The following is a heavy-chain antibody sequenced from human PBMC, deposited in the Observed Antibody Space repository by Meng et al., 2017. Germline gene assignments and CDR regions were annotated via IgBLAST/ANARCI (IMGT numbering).Heavy chain of an antibody. CDR2: ISAYNGNT. J-gene: IGHJ4*02. CDR1: GYSFTGYG. Sequence: QVQALRSGADGKKPGAALKVCGKSSGYSFTGYGISWVRQAPGQGLEWMGWISAYNGNTNYAQKLQGRVTMTTDTSTSTAYMELRSLRSDDTAVYYCARGGIAVAIDYWGQGTLVTVSS. D-gene: IGHD6-19*01. V-gene: IGHV1-18*01. CDR3: ARGGIAVAIDY.